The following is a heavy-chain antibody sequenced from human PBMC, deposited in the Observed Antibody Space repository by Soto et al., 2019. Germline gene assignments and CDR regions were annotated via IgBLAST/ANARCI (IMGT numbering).Heavy chain of an antibody. CDR2: VSGYNGHT. CDR1: GYTFFSYG. V-gene: IGHV1-18*01. J-gene: IGHJ5*02. D-gene: IGHD1-26*01. CDR3: ARVVVPTSSDNWFDP. Sequence: QVKLVQSGAEVKKPGASVKVSCETSGYTFFSYGITWVRQAPGQGLEWMGWVSGYNGHTNYAQKFQGRVTMTRDISTTTAYMELRNQRYDDTAVYYCARVVVPTSSDNWFDPWGQGTLVTVSA.